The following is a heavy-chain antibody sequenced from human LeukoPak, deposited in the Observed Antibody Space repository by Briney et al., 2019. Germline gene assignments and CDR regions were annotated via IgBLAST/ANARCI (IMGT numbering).Heavy chain of an antibody. V-gene: IGHV4-59*01. CDR2: IYYSGST. CDR1: GGSISSYY. Sequence: SETLSLTCTVSGGSISSYYWSWIRQPPGKGLEWIGYIYYSGSTNYNLSLKSRVTISVDTSKNQFSLKLSSVTAADTAVYYCARVSRANWFDPWGQGTLVTVSS. D-gene: IGHD6-13*01. CDR3: ARVSRANWFDP. J-gene: IGHJ5*02.